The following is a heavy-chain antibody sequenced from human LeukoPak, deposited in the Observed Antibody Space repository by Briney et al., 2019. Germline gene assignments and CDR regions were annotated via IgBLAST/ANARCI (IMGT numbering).Heavy chain of an antibody. CDR2: ISYDGSNK. V-gene: IGHV3-30*03. D-gene: IGHD2-15*01. CDR3: ARVSRDMTNPFDY. CDR1: GFTFSRYS. J-gene: IGHJ4*02. Sequence: PGGSLRPSCAASGFTFSRYSMNWVRQAPGKGLEWVAVISYDGSNKYYADSVKGRFTISRDNSKNTLYLQVNSLRAEDTAAYYCARVSRDMTNPFDYWGQGTLVTVSS.